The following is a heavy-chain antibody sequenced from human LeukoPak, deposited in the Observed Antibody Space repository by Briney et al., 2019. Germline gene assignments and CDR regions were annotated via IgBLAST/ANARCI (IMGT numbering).Heavy chain of an antibody. J-gene: IGHJ4*02. D-gene: IGHD3-22*01. Sequence: GTSLRLSCAASGFSFSTYGMHWVRQAPGKGLEWVAVAYGDGSDQYYADSVKGRITISRDDSKNTLYLQMNSLRAEDTAVYYCARGVDYYDSGGTIYYWGQGTLVTVSS. CDR3: ARGVDYYDSGGTIYY. V-gene: IGHV3-33*01. CDR1: GFSFSTYG. CDR2: AYGDGSDQ.